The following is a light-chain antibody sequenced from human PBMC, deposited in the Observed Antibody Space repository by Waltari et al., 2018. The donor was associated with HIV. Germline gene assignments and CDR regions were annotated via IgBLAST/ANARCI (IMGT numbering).Light chain of an antibody. CDR3: QQYNSDPS. CDR2: KAS. Sequence: DIHMTQSPSTLSAFIGDRVTITCRASQDVSNWLAWYQQKPGKAPKLLIHKASVLENGVSLRFSGSGFGTEFPLLIDSLEPDDFATYYCQQYNSDPSFGQGTRLEMK. V-gene: IGKV1-5*03. CDR1: QDVSNW. J-gene: IGKJ5*01.